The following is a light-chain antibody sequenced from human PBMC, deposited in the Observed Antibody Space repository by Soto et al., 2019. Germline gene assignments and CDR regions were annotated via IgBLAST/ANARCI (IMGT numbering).Light chain of an antibody. J-gene: IGKJ4*01. CDR2: GAS. Sequence: EIMLTQSPVTLSLSPGGRATLSFRASQSVSSNYLAWYQQKPGQAPRLLIYGASTRATGIPARFSGSGSGTEFTLTISSLQSEDFAVYYCQQYNNWPSFGGGTKVDI. V-gene: IGKV3-15*01. CDR1: QSVSSN. CDR3: QQYNNWPS.